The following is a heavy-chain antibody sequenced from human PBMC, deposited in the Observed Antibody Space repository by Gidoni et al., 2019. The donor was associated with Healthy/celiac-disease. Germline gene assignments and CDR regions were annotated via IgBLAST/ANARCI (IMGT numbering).Heavy chain of an antibody. Sequence: EVQLVESGGGLVQPGGSMRLSCSASGFTFSSYAMHWVRQAPGKGLEYVSAISSNGGSTYYADSVKGRFTISRDNSKNTLYLQMSSLRAEDTAVYYCVPSLRDVAVDYWGQGTLVTVSS. J-gene: IGHJ4*02. CDR1: GFTFSSYA. CDR3: VPSLRDVAVDY. CDR2: ISSNGGST. V-gene: IGHV3-64D*06.